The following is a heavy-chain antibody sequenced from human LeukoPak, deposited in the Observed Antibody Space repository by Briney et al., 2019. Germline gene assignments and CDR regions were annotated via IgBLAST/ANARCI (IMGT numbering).Heavy chain of an antibody. CDR1: GGSISSSSYY. Sequence: SETLSLTCTVSGGSISSSSYYWGWIRQPPGKGLEWIGSIYYSGSTYYNPSLKSRVTISVDTSKNQFSLKLSSVTAAGTAVYYCASSVCSGSSLDYWGQGTLVTVSS. V-gene: IGHV4-39*01. D-gene: IGHD1-26*01. J-gene: IGHJ4*02. CDR2: IYYSGST. CDR3: ASSVCSGSSLDY.